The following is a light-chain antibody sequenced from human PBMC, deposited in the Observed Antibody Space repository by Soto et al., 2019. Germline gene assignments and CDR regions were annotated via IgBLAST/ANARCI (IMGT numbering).Light chain of an antibody. CDR2: SVS. J-gene: IGKJ4*01. Sequence: DIQMTQSPSSLSASVGDRVTITCRASQSISGCLNWYRQKAGRAPKLLIHSVSTLEIGVPSRFSGSASGTEFTLTISGLQPEDSATYFCQQCYATPLTFGGGTKVDIK. V-gene: IGKV1-39*01. CDR1: QSISGC. CDR3: QQCYATPLT.